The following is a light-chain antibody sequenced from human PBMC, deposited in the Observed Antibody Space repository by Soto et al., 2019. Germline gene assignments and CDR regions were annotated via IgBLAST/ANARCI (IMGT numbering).Light chain of an antibody. J-gene: IGLJ3*02. Sequence: QPVLTQPPSASGTPGQRVTISCSGSSSNIGSNTVNWYQQLPGTAPKLLIYSNNQRPSGVPDRFSGSKSGTSASLAISGLQSEYEADYYCAAWDDSLNGRVFGGGTKLTVL. CDR1: SSNIGSNT. CDR3: AAWDDSLNGRV. V-gene: IGLV1-44*01. CDR2: SNN.